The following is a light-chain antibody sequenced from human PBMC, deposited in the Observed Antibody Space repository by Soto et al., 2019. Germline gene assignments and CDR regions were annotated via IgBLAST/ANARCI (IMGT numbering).Light chain of an antibody. V-gene: IGKV3-11*01. CDR2: DAS. J-gene: IGKJ5*01. CDR1: QSVSSY. CDR3: QQRSNWPPIT. Sequence: EIVLTQSPATLSLSPGERATLSCRASQSVSSYLAWYQQKPGQAPRLLIYDASNRATGIPARFSGSGSWTDFTLTISSLEPEDFALYYCQQRSNWPPITFGKGTRLEIK.